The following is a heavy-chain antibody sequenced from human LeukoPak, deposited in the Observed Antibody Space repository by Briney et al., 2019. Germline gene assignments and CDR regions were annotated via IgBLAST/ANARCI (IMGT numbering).Heavy chain of an antibody. J-gene: IGHJ6*03. D-gene: IGHD5-18*01. CDR1: GGSISSYY. Sequence: SETLSLTCTVSGGSISSYYWSWIRQPPGKGLEWIGYIHYSGSTHYNPSLKSRVTISVDTSKNQISLKLSSVTAADTTVYYCARAPERWYSYGSYTYYYMDVWGKGTTVTVSS. CDR3: ARAPERWYSYGSYTYYYMDV. V-gene: IGHV4-59*01. CDR2: IHYSGST.